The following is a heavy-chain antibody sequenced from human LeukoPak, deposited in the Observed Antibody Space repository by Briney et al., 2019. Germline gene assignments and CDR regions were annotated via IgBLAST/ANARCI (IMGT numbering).Heavy chain of an antibody. V-gene: IGHV3-30*04. J-gene: IGHJ4*02. CDR2: ISYDGSNK. CDR1: GFTFSSYA. Sequence: GRSLRLSCAASGFTFSSYAMHWVRQAPGKGLEWVAVISYDGSNKYYADSVKGRSTISRDNSKNTLYLQMNSLRAEDTAVYYCARSTSHFDYWGQGTLVTVSS. CDR3: ARSTSHFDY.